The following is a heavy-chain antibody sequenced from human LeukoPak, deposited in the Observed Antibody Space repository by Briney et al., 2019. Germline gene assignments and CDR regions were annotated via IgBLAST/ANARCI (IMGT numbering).Heavy chain of an antibody. CDR2: ISSSGSTI. V-gene: IGHV3-48*03. D-gene: IGHD3-22*01. CDR3: ARVGYDSSGSDY. CDR1: GFTFSSYE. J-gene: IGHJ4*02. Sequence: PGGSLRLSCAASGFTFSSYEMNWVRQAPGKGLEWVSYISSSGSTIYYADSVKGRFTISRDNAKNSLYLQMNSLRAEDTAVYYCARVGYDSSGSDYWGQGTLVTVSS.